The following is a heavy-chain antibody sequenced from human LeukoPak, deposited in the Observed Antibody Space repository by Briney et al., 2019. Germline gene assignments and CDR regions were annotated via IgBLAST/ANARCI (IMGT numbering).Heavy chain of an antibody. CDR2: IGQDGTTK. D-gene: IGHD3-3*01. CDR3: VKDGEWTFDV. CDR1: GFGFSNSG. J-gene: IGHJ3*01. V-gene: IGHV3-30*02. Sequence: GGSLRLSFAASGFGFSNSGMHWVRQAPGKGLEWVAFIGQDGTTKYNVDSVKGRFTIPGDNPKKMAYLQMNNLRAEDTAIYYCVKDGEWTFDVWGQGTMVTVS.